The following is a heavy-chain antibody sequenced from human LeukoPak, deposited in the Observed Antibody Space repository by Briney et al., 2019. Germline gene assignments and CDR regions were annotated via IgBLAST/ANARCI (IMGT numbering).Heavy chain of an antibody. J-gene: IGHJ4*02. D-gene: IGHD1-7*01. CDR3: ARGRITGTTRGSDY. Sequence: GASVKVSCKASGYTFTSYDINWVPQAPGQGLEWIGWMNPNSGNTGYAQKFQGRVTMTRNTSISTAYMELSSLRSEDTAVYYCARGRITGTTRGSDYWGQGTLVTVSS. CDR2: MNPNSGNT. V-gene: IGHV1-8*01. CDR1: GYTFTSYD.